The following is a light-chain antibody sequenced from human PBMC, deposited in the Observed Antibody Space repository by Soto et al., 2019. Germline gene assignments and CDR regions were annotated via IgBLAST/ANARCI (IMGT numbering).Light chain of an antibody. J-gene: IGKJ4*01. Sequence: AIQMTQSPSSLSASVGDRVTITCRPSQGIRNDLGWYQQKPGKAPKLLIYDASSLESGVPSRFSGSGSGTEFTLTISSLQAEDVAVYYCQQYYSTPLTFGGGTKVDIK. CDR2: DAS. CDR3: QQYYSTPLT. V-gene: IGKV1-13*02. CDR1: QGIRND.